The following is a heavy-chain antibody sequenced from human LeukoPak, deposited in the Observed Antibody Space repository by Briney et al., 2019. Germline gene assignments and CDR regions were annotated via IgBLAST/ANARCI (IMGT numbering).Heavy chain of an antibody. V-gene: IGHV3-7*01. J-gene: IGHJ6*03. CDR2: INQDESEK. Sequence: PGGSLRLSCAVSGMTFKNYWMSWFRQTPGKGLEWVATINQDESEKYYLDSVQGRFTISRDTAKNSLYLQMNSLRAEDTAVYYCARDLLGYNYSYMDVWGKGTTVTVSS. CDR1: GMTFKNYW. D-gene: IGHD3-16*02. CDR3: ARDLLGYNYSYMDV.